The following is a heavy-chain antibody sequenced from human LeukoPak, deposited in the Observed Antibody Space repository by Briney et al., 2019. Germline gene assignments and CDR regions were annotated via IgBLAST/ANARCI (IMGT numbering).Heavy chain of an antibody. CDR1: GFTFSSYG. CDR3: AKDKGNPYYFDY. D-gene: IGHD4-23*01. Sequence: GGSLRLSCAASGFTFSSYGMHWVRQAPGKGLEWVAVISYDGSNKYYADSVKGRFTISRDNSKNTLYLQMNSLRAEDTAVYYCAKDKGNPYYFDYWGQGTLVTVSS. J-gene: IGHJ4*02. CDR2: ISYDGSNK. V-gene: IGHV3-30*18.